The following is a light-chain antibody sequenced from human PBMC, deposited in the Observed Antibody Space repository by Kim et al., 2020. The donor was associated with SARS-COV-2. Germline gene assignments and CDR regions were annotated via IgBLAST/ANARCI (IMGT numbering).Light chain of an antibody. V-gene: IGKV3-20*01. CDR2: GAS. CDR1: QSIPTNY. CDR3: QQYGRSQIT. J-gene: IGKJ5*01. Sequence: SPGERATLSSRASQSIPTNYLAWEQQKPGRAPRLLIYGASGRATGIPDRFRGGGSGTDFTLTISRLESEDCAVYYCQQYGRSQITFGQGTRLEIK.